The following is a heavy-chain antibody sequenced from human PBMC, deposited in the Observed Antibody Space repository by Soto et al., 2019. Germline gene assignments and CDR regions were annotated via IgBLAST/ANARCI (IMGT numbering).Heavy chain of an antibody. Sequence: QVQLQQWGAGLVKPSETLSLSCAVYGQSFSGHSWAWIRQPPGKGLEWIGEISESGSTYYNPSLKSRVTLSTETTKNQFSLKLNSVTAADTAAYFCARGSGIVALPGELEDVNYDFWGQGTLVNVSS. J-gene: IGHJ4*02. CDR2: ISESGST. CDR3: ARGSGIVALPGELEDVNYDF. D-gene: IGHD1-1*01. CDR1: GQSFSGHS. V-gene: IGHV4-34*01.